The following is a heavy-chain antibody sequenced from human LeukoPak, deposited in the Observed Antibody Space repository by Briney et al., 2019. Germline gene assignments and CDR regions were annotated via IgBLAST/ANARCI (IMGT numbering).Heavy chain of an antibody. J-gene: IGHJ2*01. CDR1: GFTISSSQ. V-gene: IGHV3-74*01. D-gene: IGHD6-25*01. CDR3: TRDPGSDSRDWYFDV. CDR2: ILRDETHT. Sequence: GGSLRLSCAASGFTISSSQMHWVRQAPGKGLVWVSRILRDETHTNYADSVRGRFTTSRDNANNMLFLQMNSLRGEDTAVYFCTRDPGSDSRDWYFDVWGRGTLVTVSS.